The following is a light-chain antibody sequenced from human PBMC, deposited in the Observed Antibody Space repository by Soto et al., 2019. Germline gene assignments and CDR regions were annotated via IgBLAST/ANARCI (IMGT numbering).Light chain of an antibody. CDR2: GAS. CDR3: QQYGSSPYT. V-gene: IGKV3-20*01. J-gene: IGKJ2*01. Sequence: EIVLTQSPGTLSLSPGDRATLSCRASQSVYSNSLAWYQQKSGQAPRLLIFGASNRATGIPDRFSGSGSGTEFTLSISRLELEDFAVYYCQQYGSSPYTFGQGTKLETK. CDR1: QSVYSNS.